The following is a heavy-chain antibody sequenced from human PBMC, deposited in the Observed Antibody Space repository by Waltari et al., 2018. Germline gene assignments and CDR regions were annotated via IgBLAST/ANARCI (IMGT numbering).Heavy chain of an antibody. CDR2: FNPKNGDS. Sequence: QEQLVQSGSEVKKPGASVRVSCQASGYTFTDYHLHWFRQTPGQGFEWMGLFNPKNGDSNSAEKFLGRVTMTRDTSINTVYLDLSGLRSDDTAVFFCARDPGPIVGAPDLWGQGTLVTVSS. CDR3: ARDPGPIVGAPDL. J-gene: IGHJ5*02. D-gene: IGHD1-26*01. CDR1: GYTFTDYH. V-gene: IGHV1-2*02.